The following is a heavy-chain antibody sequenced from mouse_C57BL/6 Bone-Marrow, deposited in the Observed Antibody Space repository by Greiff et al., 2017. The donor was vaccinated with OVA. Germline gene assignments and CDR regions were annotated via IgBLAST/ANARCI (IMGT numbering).Heavy chain of an antibody. J-gene: IGHJ3*01. CDR2: IDPANGNT. D-gene: IGHD1-1*01. V-gene: IGHV14-3*01. CDR3: ASDYGSSYDAY. CDR1: GFTIKNTY. Sequence: EVQLQQSVAELVRPGASVKLSCTASGFTIKNTYMHWVKQRPEQGLEWIGRIDPANGNTKYAPKFQGKATITADTSSNTAYLQLSSLTSEDTAIYYCASDYGSSYDAYWGQGTLVTVSA.